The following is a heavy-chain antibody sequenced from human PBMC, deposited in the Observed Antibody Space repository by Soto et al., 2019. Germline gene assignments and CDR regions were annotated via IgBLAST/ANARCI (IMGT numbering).Heavy chain of an antibody. CDR1: GDTFRTYP. CDR2: IIPILDVT. J-gene: IGHJ6*02. V-gene: IGHV1-69*02. D-gene: IGHD3-10*01. CDR3: ARGANGRGSGSSFAM. Sequence: QVQLVQSGAEVKEPGSSVKVSCKLSGDTFRTYPITWVRQAPGQGLEWMGRIIPILDVTDYAQRFPGRLTFTAAKSTATACMEMSSLRSDDTAMFYCARGANGRGSGSSFAMWGRGTTVPVSS.